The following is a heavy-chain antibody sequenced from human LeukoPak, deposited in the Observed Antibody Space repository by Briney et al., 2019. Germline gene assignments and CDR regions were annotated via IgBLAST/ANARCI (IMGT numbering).Heavy chain of an antibody. Sequence: GGSLRLSCAASGFTFSSYWMSWVRQAPGKGLEWVANIKQDGSEKYYVDSVKGRFTISRDNAKNSLYLQMNSLRAEDTAVYYCARDWEFYGGPWYFDYWGQGTLVTVSS. J-gene: IGHJ4*02. CDR1: GFTFSSYW. V-gene: IGHV3-7*05. CDR2: IKQDGSEK. CDR3: ARDWEFYGGPWYFDY. D-gene: IGHD4-23*01.